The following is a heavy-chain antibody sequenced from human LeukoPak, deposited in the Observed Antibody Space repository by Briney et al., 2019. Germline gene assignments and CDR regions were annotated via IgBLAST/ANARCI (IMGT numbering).Heavy chain of an antibody. CDR3: ARRKYYYYMDV. Sequence: SETLSLTCAVSGYSISSGYYWGWIRQPPGKGLEWIGSIYHSGNTYHNPSLKSRITTQVETTKNQFSLKLSSGTAADTAVYYGARRKYYYYMDVWGKGTTVTVSS. V-gene: IGHV4-38-2*01. CDR1: GYSISSGYY. J-gene: IGHJ6*03. CDR2: IYHSGNT.